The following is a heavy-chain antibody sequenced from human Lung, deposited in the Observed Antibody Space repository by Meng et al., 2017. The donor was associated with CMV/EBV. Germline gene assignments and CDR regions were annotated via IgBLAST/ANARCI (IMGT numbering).Heavy chain of an antibody. J-gene: IGHJ4*02. CDR3: ASGTPGRSYCDY. Sequence: HVHLLQSGPEVKKPGASVWVSCKASGYTFGSYGICWVRQAPGQGLEWMGWFVNYVDTYPAPKFQGRVTMTTDTHTNTAFMELRSLTSDDTAVYYCASGTPGRSYCDYWGQGTLVTVSS. CDR1: GYTFGSYG. CDR2: FVNYVDT. D-gene: IGHD2-15*01. V-gene: IGHV1-18*01.